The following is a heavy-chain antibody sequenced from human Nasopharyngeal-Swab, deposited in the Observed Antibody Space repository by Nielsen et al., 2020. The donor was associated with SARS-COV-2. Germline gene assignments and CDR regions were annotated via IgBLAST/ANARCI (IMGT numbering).Heavy chain of an antibody. V-gene: IGHV3-23*01. J-gene: IGHJ4*02. CDR3: AKENQLTRFDY. Sequence: GESLKISCAASGFTFTNAWMTWVRQAPGKGLEWVSGISASGGSTYYADSVKGRFTISRDNSKNILYLQMNSLTVEDTAVYYCAKENQLTRFDYWGQGTLVTVSS. CDR1: GFTFTNAW. D-gene: IGHD1-14*01. CDR2: ISASGGST.